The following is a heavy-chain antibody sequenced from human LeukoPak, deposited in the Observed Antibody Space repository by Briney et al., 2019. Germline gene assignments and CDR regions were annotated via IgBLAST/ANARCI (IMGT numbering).Heavy chain of an antibody. CDR1: GGSISSGDYY. V-gene: IGHV4-30-4*01. D-gene: IGHD6-19*01. Sequence: SETLSLTCTVSGGSISSGDYYWSWIRQPPGKGLEWIGYIYYSGSTYYNPSLKSRVTISVDTSKNQFSLKLSSVTAADTAVYYCARHVGIAVFRGFRWFDPWGQGTLVTVSS. J-gene: IGHJ5*02. CDR2: IYYSGST. CDR3: ARHVGIAVFRGFRWFDP.